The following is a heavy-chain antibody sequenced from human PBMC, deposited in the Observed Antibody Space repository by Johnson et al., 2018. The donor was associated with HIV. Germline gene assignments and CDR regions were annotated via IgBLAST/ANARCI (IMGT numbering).Heavy chain of an antibody. J-gene: IGHJ3*01. D-gene: IGHD4-17*01. CDR2: INWNGDTT. Sequence: VQLVESGGGVVQPGRSLRLSCAASGFTFNPYGIHWVRRAPGKGLQWVSGINWNGDTTTYADSVKGRFTVSRDNAKRSLYLQLSNLRAEDTALYYCATLTVRSRAFDLWGQGTLVTVSS. V-gene: IGHV3-20*04. CDR1: GFTFNPYG. CDR3: ATLTVRSRAFDL.